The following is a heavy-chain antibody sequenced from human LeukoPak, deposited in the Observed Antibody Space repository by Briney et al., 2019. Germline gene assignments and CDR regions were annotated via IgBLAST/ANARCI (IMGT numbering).Heavy chain of an antibody. J-gene: IGHJ4*02. V-gene: IGHV3-21*01. CDR1: GFTFSSYA. CDR3: AREEAVAGLDY. D-gene: IGHD6-19*01. Sequence: AGGSLRLSCAASGFTFSSYAMNWVRQAPGKGLEWVSSISSSSSYIYYADSVKGRFTISRDNAKNSLYLQMNSLRAEDTAVYYCAREEAVAGLDYWGQGTLVTVSS. CDR2: ISSSSSYI.